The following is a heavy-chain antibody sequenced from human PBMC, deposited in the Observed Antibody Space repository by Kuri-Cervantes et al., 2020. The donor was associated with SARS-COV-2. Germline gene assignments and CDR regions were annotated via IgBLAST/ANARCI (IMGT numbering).Heavy chain of an antibody. J-gene: IGHJ6*03. V-gene: IGHV4-39*07. Sequence: GSLRLSCTVSGGSISSSSYYWGWIRQPPGKGLEWIGSIYHSGSTYYNPSLKSRVTISVDTSKNQFSLKLSSVTAADTAVYYCARGLEGYCSSTSCLRRGGNYYYYMDVWGKGTTVTVSS. CDR3: ARGLEGYCSSTSCLRRGGNYYYYMDV. CDR1: GGSISSSSYY. D-gene: IGHD2-2*01. CDR2: IYHSGST.